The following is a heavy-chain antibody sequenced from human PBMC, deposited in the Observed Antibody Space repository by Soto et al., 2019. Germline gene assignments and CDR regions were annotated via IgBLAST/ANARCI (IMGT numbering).Heavy chain of an antibody. D-gene: IGHD1-26*01. J-gene: IGHJ4*02. Sequence: GGSLRLSCAAPGFTFSTYPMSWGRQAPGKGLEWVSDSSGSGGTPYYADSVKGRFTISRDNSKNTLYLQMTSPRAEDTAVYYCAKRPLKSSGSYFDYWGQGTLVTVSS. CDR2: SSGSGGTP. CDR3: AKRPLKSSGSYFDY. V-gene: IGHV3-23*01. CDR1: GFTFSTYP.